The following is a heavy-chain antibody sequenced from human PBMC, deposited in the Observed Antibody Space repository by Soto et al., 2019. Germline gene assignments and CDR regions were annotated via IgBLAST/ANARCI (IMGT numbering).Heavy chain of an antibody. CDR3: ARRSSSWYFDY. CDR1: GFTFSSYA. Sequence: EVQLLESGGGLVQPGGSLRLSCAASGFTFSSYAMNWVRQAPGKGLEWVSVISGSGGSTYYADSAKGRFTISRDNSKNTLYLQMNSLRAEDTAVYYCARRSSSWYFDYWGQGTLVTVSS. CDR2: ISGSGGST. D-gene: IGHD6-13*01. V-gene: IGHV3-23*01. J-gene: IGHJ4*02.